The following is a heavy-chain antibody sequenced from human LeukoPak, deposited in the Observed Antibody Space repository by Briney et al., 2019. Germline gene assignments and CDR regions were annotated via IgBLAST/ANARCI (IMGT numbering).Heavy chain of an antibody. Sequence: SVKVSCKASGGTFSSYAISWVRQAPGQGLEWMGRIIPILGIANSAQKFQGRVTIAADTSTSTAYMELSSLRSEDTAVYYCARRLGGSYDDAFDIWGQGTMVTVSS. V-gene: IGHV1-69*04. CDR3: ARRLGGSYDDAFDI. D-gene: IGHD1-26*01. CDR1: GGTFSSYA. CDR2: IIPILGIA. J-gene: IGHJ3*02.